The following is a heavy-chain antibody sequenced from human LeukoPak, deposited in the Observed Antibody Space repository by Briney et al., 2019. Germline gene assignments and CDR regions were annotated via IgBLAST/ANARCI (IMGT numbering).Heavy chain of an antibody. Sequence: AASVRVSCKASGGTFSSYAISWVRQAPGQGLEWMGGIIPIFGTANYAQKFQGRVTITTDESTSTAYMELSSLRSEDTAVYYCARESPKDYYGSGSYQGPWGQGTLVTVSS. D-gene: IGHD3-10*01. CDR1: GGTFSSYA. V-gene: IGHV1-69*05. J-gene: IGHJ5*02. CDR3: ARESPKDYYGSGSYQGP. CDR2: IIPIFGTA.